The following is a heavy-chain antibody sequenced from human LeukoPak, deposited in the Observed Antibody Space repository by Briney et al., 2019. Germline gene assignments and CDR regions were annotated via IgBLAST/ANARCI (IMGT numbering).Heavy chain of an antibody. CDR2: IIPIFGTA. CDR1: GGTFSSYA. V-gene: IGHV1-69*13. Sequence: SVKVSCKASGGTFSSYAISWVRQAPGQGLEWMGGIIPIFGTANYAQKFQGRVSITADESTSTAYMELSSLRSEDTAVYYCARDLWGMVRGVANWGQGTLVTVSS. J-gene: IGHJ4*02. D-gene: IGHD3-10*01. CDR3: ARDLWGMVRGVAN.